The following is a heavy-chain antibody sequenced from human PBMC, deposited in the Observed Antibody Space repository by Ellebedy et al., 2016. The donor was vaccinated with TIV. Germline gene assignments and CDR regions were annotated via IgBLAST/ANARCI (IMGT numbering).Heavy chain of an antibody. V-gene: IGHV3-15*01. CDR1: GFTFDDYG. Sequence: GGSLRLSXAASGFTFDDYGMSWVRQAPGKGLEWVGRIKSKTDGGTTDYAAPVKGRFTISRDDSKNTLYLQMNSLKTEDTAVYYCTTDPAMIVVVITTWGQGTLVTVSS. J-gene: IGHJ4*02. CDR3: TTDPAMIVVVITT. D-gene: IGHD3-22*01. CDR2: IKSKTDGGTT.